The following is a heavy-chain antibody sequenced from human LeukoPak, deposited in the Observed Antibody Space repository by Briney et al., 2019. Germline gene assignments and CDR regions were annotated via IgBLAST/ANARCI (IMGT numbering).Heavy chain of an antibody. Sequence: ASVKVSCKASGYTFTGYYMHWVRQAPGQGLEWMGVINPSGGSTSYAQKFQGRVTMTRDMSTSTVYMELSSLRSEDTAVYYCAVGRGDYSNSWDYFDYWGQGTLVTVSS. CDR2: INPSGGST. CDR3: AVGRGDYSNSWDYFDY. CDR1: GYTFTGYY. V-gene: IGHV1-46*01. D-gene: IGHD4-11*01. J-gene: IGHJ4*02.